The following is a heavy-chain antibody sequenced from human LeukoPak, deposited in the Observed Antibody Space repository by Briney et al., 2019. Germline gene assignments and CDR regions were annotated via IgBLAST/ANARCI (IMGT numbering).Heavy chain of an antibody. J-gene: IGHJ3*02. CDR1: GGSISSGGYY. CDR2: INHSGST. V-gene: IGHV4-39*07. CDR3: ARGIRDIVVVVAAKGIAFDI. D-gene: IGHD2-15*01. Sequence: PSETLSLTCTASGGSISSGGYYWSWIRQPPGKGLEWIGEINHSGSTNYNPSLKSRVTISVDTSKNQFSLKLSSVTAADTAVYYCARGIRDIVVVVAAKGIAFDIWGQGTMVTVSS.